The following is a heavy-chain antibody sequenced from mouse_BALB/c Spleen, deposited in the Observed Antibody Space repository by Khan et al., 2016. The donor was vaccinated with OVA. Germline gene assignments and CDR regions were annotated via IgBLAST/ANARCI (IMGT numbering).Heavy chain of an antibody. CDR3: ARSGYRNPFAY. D-gene: IGHD3-1*01. J-gene: IGHJ3*01. V-gene: IGHV1S81*02. CDR1: GYTFTSFY. CDR2: INPSNGDT. Sequence: QVQLQQSGAELVKPGASVKISCKASGYTFTSFYMYWVKQRPGQGLEWIGGINPSNGDTHFYEKFKSKATLTVDKSSTTAYMKFSSLTTEDSAVYYCARSGYRNPFAYSGQVTLVTFSA.